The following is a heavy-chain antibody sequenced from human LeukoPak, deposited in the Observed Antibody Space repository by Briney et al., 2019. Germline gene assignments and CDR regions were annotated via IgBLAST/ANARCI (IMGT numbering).Heavy chain of an antibody. CDR3: ASLKGLFDYLDY. CDR1: GFIVSNNY. Sequence: GSLGLSCVASGFIVSNNYMSWVRQAPGKGLEWVSVLYNAGSTYYADSVKGRFTISRDNSKNTLYLQMYSLRAEDTAVYYCASLKGLFDYLDYWGQGILVTVYS. D-gene: IGHD3-22*01. V-gene: IGHV3-53*01. J-gene: IGHJ4*02. CDR2: LYNAGST.